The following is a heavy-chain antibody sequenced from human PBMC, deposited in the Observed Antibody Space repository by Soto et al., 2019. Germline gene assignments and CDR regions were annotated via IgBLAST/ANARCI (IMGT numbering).Heavy chain of an antibody. Sequence: QITLKESGPTLVKPTQTLTLTCTFSGFSLTTSGVGVGWIRQSPGKALEWLALIYWNDDQWYSPSLKSRLTITKDTSKNQVVLKMTNMDPVDTATYFCARSRRITVIGVVSWFDPWGQGTLVTVSS. CDR2: IYWNDDQ. CDR1: GFSLTTSGVG. V-gene: IGHV2-5*01. D-gene: IGHD2-21*01. CDR3: ARSRRITVIGVVSWFDP. J-gene: IGHJ5*02.